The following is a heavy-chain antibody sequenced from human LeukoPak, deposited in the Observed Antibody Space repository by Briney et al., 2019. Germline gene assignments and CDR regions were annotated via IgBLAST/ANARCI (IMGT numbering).Heavy chain of an antibody. CDR2: IWYDGSNK. CDR1: GFTFSSYG. D-gene: IGHD6-6*01. Sequence: GGSLRLSCAASGFTFSSYGMHWVRQAPGKGLEWVAVIWYDGSNKYYADSVKGRFTISRDNSKNTLYLQMNSLRAEDTAVYYCARGSSAVDPWGQGTLVTASS. V-gene: IGHV3-33*01. CDR3: ARGSSAVDP. J-gene: IGHJ5*02.